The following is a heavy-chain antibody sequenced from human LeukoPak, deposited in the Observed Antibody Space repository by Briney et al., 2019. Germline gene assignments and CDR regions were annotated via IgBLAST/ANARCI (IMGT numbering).Heavy chain of an antibody. CDR3: ARDPSTHYYDSSGYLGDEVRYFQH. V-gene: IGHV3-11*04. J-gene: IGHJ1*01. CDR2: ISSSGSTI. CDR1: GFTFSDYY. Sequence: GGSLRLSCAASGFTFSDYYMSWIRQAPGKGLEWVSYISSSGSTIYYADSVKGRFAISRDNAKNSLYLQMNSLRAEDTAVYYCARDPSTHYYDSSGYLGDEVRYFQHWGQGTLVTVSS. D-gene: IGHD3-22*01.